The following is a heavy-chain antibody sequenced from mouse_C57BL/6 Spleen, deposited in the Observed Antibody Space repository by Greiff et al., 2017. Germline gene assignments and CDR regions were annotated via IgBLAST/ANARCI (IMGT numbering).Heavy chain of an antibody. J-gene: IGHJ2*01. V-gene: IGHV1-15*01. CDR2: IDPETGGT. D-gene: IGHD1-1*01. CDR1: GYTFTDYE. Sequence: VKLVESGAELVRPGASVTLSCKASGYTFTDYEMHWVKQTPVHGLEWIGAIDPETGGTAYNQKFKGKAILTADKSSSTAYMELRSLTSEDSAVYYCTRLSTTVVAPLDYWGQGTTLTVSS. CDR3: TRLSTTVVAPLDY.